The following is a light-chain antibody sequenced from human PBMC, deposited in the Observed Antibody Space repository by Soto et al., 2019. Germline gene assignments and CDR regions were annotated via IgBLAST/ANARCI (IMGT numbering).Light chain of an antibody. CDR3: QQYHSWT. V-gene: IGKV1-5*03. CDR1: QTISSW. CDR2: KAS. J-gene: IGKJ1*01. Sequence: DIQMTQSPSTLSGSVGDRVTIICRASQTISSWLAWYQQKPGKAPKLLIYKASTLKSGVPSRFSGSGSGTEFTLTISSLQPDDFATYYCQQYHSWTFGQGTKVDIK.